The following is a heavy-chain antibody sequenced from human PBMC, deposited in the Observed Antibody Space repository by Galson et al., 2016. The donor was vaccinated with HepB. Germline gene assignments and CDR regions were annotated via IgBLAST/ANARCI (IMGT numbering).Heavy chain of an antibody. Sequence: APGKGLEWVAVISYDGSNKYYADSVKGRLTFSRDNSKNTLYLQMNGLRAEDTAVYYCAREGDDYGDYVSGDYYGMDVWGQGTTVTVSS. V-gene: IGHV3-30-3*01. D-gene: IGHD4-17*01. J-gene: IGHJ6*02. CDR3: AREGDDYGDYVSGDYYGMDV. CDR2: ISYDGSNK.